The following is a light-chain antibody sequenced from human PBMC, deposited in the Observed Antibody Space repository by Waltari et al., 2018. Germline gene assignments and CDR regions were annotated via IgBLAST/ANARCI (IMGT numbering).Light chain of an antibody. Sequence: EIVLTQSPGPLSLSPGERATLPCRASQSVSSSHLAWYPQKPGQAPRLLIYGASSRATSIPDRFSGSGSGTDFTLTISRLEPEDFAVYYCQQYGSSPATFGGGTKVEIK. J-gene: IGKJ4*01. CDR2: GAS. V-gene: IGKV3-20*01. CDR3: QQYGSSPAT. CDR1: QSVSSSH.